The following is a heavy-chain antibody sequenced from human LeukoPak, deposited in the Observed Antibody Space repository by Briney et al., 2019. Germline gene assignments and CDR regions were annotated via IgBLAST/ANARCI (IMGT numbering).Heavy chain of an antibody. CDR3: AKERQTGDYFTSDY. J-gene: IGHJ4*02. CDR2: INGRGIT. V-gene: IGHV3-23*01. CDR1: GFTFSSYT. D-gene: IGHD4-17*01. Sequence: PGGSLRLSCTASGFTFSSYTMSWVRQAPGEGLEWLSAINGRGITYYAGSVKGRFTISRDNSENTLYLQMNSLTVDDTAVYFFAKERQTGDYFTSDYWGQGTLVTVSS.